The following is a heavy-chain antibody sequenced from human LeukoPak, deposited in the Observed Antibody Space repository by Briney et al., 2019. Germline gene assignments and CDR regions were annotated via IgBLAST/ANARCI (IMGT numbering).Heavy chain of an antibody. V-gene: IGHV4-39*07. CDR2: INHSGST. CDR3: ARRRFGYSYGPFDY. J-gene: IGHJ4*02. Sequence: SETLSLTCTVSGGSISSSSYYWSWIRQPPGKGLEWIGEINHSGSTNYNPSLKSRVTISVDTSKNQFSLKLSSVTAADTAVYYCARRRFGYSYGPFDYWGQGTLVTVSS. D-gene: IGHD5-18*01. CDR1: GGSISSSSYY.